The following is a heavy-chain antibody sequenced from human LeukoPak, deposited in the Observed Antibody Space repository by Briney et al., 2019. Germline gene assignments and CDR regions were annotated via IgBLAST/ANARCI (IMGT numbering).Heavy chain of an antibody. CDR1: GFTFSSCA. V-gene: IGHV3-30-3*01. D-gene: IGHD2-2*02. CDR3: ARDCADMESTSCYRWRAFDI. J-gene: IGHJ3*02. CDR2: ISYDGSNK. Sequence: QPGGSLRLSCAASGFTFSSCAMHWVRQAPGKGLEWVAVISYDGSNKYYADSVKGRFTISRDNSKNTLYLQMNSLRAEDTAVYYCARDCADMESTSCYRWRAFDIWGQGTMVTVSS.